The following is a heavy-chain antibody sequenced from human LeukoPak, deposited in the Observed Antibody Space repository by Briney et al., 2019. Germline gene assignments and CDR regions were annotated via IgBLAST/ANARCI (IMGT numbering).Heavy chain of an antibody. CDR2: ISGSSTYI. J-gene: IGHJ5*02. CDR1: GSTISSYD. Sequence: GGSLRLSCAASGSTISSYDMNWVRQAPGQGLEWVSSISGSSTYIYYADSVKGRFTISRDNAKNSLFLQMNSLRAEDTAIYYCARDPPSTMINWFDPWGQGTLVTVSS. CDR3: ARDPPSTMINWFDP. D-gene: IGHD5/OR15-5a*01. V-gene: IGHV3-21*01.